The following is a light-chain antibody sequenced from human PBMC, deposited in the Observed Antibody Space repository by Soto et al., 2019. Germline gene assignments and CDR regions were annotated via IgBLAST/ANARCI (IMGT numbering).Light chain of an antibody. CDR2: DVR. CDR1: SSDFGGYNY. Sequence: QSALTQPASVSGSPGQSVTISCTGTSSDFGGYNYVSWYQQHPGRAPKVIIYDVRNRPSGVSDRFSDSKSGNTASLTISGLQSEDEADYYSSSYTTRNTLVFGGGTQVTVL. CDR3: SSYTTRNTLV. V-gene: IGLV2-14*03. J-gene: IGLJ2*01.